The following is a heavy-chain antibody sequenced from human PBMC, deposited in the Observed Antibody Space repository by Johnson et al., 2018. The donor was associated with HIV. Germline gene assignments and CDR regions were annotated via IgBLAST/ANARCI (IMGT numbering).Heavy chain of an antibody. Sequence: VQLVESGGGLVQPGGSLRLSCAASGFTFSSYAMSWVRQAPGKGLEWVSAISGSGGTTYYADSVKGRFTISRDNSKNTLYLQMNSLRAGDTAVYYCAKALYHSSSCYLRLGGAFDIWGQGTMVTVSS. J-gene: IGHJ3*02. CDR1: GFTFSSYA. CDR2: ISGSGGTT. D-gene: IGHD6-13*01. V-gene: IGHV3-23*04. CDR3: AKALYHSSSCYLRLGGAFDI.